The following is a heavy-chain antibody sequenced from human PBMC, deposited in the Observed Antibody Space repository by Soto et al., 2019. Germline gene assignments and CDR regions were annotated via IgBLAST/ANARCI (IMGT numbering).Heavy chain of an antibody. Sequence: QVHLVQSGAEVKTPGASVTISCKASGYSFTSFYIHWMRQAPGQGLEWLGIVRPNSGDTQYSQTFQGRVTITRDASTSAVYMELTSLTSEDAAVYYCAREPKESFYFDYLGQGTQVTVSS. CDR2: VRPNSGDT. V-gene: IGHV1-46*01. CDR3: AREPKESFYFDY. J-gene: IGHJ4*02. CDR1: GYSFTSFY. D-gene: IGHD3-16*01.